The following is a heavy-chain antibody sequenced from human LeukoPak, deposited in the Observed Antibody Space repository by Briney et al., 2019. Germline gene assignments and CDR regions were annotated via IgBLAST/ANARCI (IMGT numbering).Heavy chain of an antibody. J-gene: IGHJ5*02. CDR1: GFTFDDYG. D-gene: IGHD2-2*01. CDR2: IRSKAYGGTA. CDR3: TVQVVPSDNWFDP. V-gene: IGHV3-49*04. Sequence: GGSLRLSCAGSGFTFDDYGMSWVRQAPGKGLEWLGCIRSKAYGGTAEYAASVKGRFTISRDDSKSIAYVQVNSLKTEDTAVYHCTVQVVPSDNWFDPWGQGTLVTVSS.